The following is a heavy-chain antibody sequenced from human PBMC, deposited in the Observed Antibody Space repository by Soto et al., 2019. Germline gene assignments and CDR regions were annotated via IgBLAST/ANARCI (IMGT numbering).Heavy chain of an antibody. CDR2: IIPIFGTA. J-gene: IGHJ6*02. D-gene: IGHD6-13*01. CDR1: GGTFSSYA. Sequence: SVKVSCKASGGTFSSYAISWVRQAPGQGLEWMGGIIPIFGTANYAQKFQGRVTITADKSTSTAYMELSSLRSEDTAVYYCARCVRIAADGTGYYYGMDVWGQGTTVTVSS. CDR3: ARCVRIAADGTGYYYGMDV. V-gene: IGHV1-69*06.